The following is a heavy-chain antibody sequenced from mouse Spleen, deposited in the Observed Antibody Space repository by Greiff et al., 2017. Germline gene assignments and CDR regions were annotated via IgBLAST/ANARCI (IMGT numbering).Heavy chain of an antibody. CDR1: GFTFSSYT. CDR3: ARQDLNYAMDY. D-gene: IGHD5-1*01. J-gene: IGHJ4*01. V-gene: IGHV5-9*04. Sequence: DVQLVESGGGLVKPGGSLKLSCAASGFTFSSYTMSWVRQTPAKRLEWVATISSGGGNTYYPDSVKGRFTISRDNARNTLYLQMSSLMSEDTAMYYCARQDLNYAMDYWGQGTSVTVSS. CDR2: ISSGGGNT.